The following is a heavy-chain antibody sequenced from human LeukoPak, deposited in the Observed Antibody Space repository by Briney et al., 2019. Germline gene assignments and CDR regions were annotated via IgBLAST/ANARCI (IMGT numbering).Heavy chain of an antibody. CDR3: ARREGRPGGDYYGSGSYFNWFDP. Sequence: GESLKISCKGSGYSFTSYWIGWVRQMPGKGLEWMGIIYPGDSDTRYSPSFQGQVTISADKSISTAYLQWSSLKASDTAMYYCARREGRPGGDYYGSGSYFNWFDPWGQGTLVTVSS. CDR2: IYPGDSDT. V-gene: IGHV5-51*01. CDR1: GYSFTSYW. J-gene: IGHJ5*02. D-gene: IGHD3-10*01.